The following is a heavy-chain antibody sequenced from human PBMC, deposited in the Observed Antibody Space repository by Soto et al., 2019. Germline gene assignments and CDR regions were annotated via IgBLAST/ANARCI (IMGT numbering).Heavy chain of an antibody. Sequence: EVQLLESGGGLVQPGGSLRLSCAASGFTFSSYAMSWVRQAPGKGLEWVSAISGSGGSTYYADSVKGRFTISRDNSKNTLYLQMNSLRAEDTAVYYCAKGSITIFGVVTPPFDYWGQGTLVTVSS. CDR2: ISGSGGST. J-gene: IGHJ4*02. V-gene: IGHV3-23*01. CDR3: AKGSITIFGVVTPPFDY. CDR1: GFTFSSYA. D-gene: IGHD3-3*01.